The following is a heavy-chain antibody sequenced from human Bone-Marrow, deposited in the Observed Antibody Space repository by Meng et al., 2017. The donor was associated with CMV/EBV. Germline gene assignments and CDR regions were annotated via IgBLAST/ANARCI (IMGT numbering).Heavy chain of an antibody. CDR3: ARGGTTPYYDFWSGYPNWFDP. CDR2: MNPNSGNT. V-gene: IGHV1-8*01. Sequence: ASVKVSCKASGYTFTSYDINWVRQATGQGLEWMGWMNPNSGNTGYAQKFQGRVTMTRNTSISTAYMELSSLRSEDTAVYYCARGGTTPYYDFWSGYPNWFDPWGQGTLVTGSS. CDR1: GYTFTSYD. J-gene: IGHJ5*02. D-gene: IGHD3-3*01.